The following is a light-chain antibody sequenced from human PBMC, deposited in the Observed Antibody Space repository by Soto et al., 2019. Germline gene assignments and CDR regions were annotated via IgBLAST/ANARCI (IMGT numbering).Light chain of an antibody. Sequence: IVMTQSPLSLPVTPGEPASISCRSSQSLLHSNGYNYLDWYLQKPGQSPQLLIYLGSNRASGVPDRFSGSGSGTDFTLKISRVEAEDVGVYYCMQTLQSWTFGQGTKVE. CDR2: LGS. CDR1: QSLLHSNGYNY. J-gene: IGKJ1*01. CDR3: MQTLQSWT. V-gene: IGKV2-28*01.